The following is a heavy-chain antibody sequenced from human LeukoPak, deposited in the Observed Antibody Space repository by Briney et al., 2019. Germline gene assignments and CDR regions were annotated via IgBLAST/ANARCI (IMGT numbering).Heavy chain of an antibody. V-gene: IGHV3-74*01. CDR1: GFTFRNHW. J-gene: IGHJ4*02. CDR3: ARDAAGLDY. CDR2: IKGDGTTT. Sequence: PGGSLRLSCAASGFTFRNHWMHWVRQTPGKGLVWVSRIKGDGTTTTYADSVKGRFTISRDNAKNTVYLQMNSLKGEDTGVYYCARDAAGLDYWGQGTLVTVFS. D-gene: IGHD1-14*01.